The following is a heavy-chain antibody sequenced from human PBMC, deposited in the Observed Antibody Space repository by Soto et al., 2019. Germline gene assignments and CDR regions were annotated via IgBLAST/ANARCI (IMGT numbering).Heavy chain of an antibody. J-gene: IGHJ4*02. CDR2: IYYSGST. Sequence: SETLSLTCTVSGGSISSGDYYWSWIRQPPGKGLEWIGYIYYSGSTYYNPSLKSRVTISVDTSKNQFSLKLSSATAADTAVYYCARVVSGYFIIDYWGQGTLVTVSS. CDR3: ARVVSGYFIIDY. V-gene: IGHV4-30-4*01. D-gene: IGHD3-22*01. CDR1: GGSISSGDYY.